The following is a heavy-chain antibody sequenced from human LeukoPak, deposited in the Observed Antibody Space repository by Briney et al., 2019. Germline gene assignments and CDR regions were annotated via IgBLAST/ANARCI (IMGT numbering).Heavy chain of an antibody. CDR2: ISSSSSYI. Sequence: GGSLRLSCAASGFTFSSYSMNWVRQAPGKGLEWVPFISSSSSYIYYADSVKGRFTISRDNAKNSLYLQMNSLRAEDTAVYYCARASLAAGYYDFWSGYWEVNWFDPWGQGTLVTVSS. CDR3: ARASLAAGYYDFWSGYWEVNWFDP. V-gene: IGHV3-21*01. D-gene: IGHD3-3*01. CDR1: GFTFSSYS. J-gene: IGHJ5*02.